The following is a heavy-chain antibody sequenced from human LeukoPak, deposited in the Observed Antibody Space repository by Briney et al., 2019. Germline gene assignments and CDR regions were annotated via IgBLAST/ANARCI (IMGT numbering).Heavy chain of an antibody. J-gene: IGHJ4*02. Sequence: GESLKISCKASGYSFTNYWIAWVRQMPGKGLAWMGIIYPGDFDTRYRPSLQGQVTISADKSINTAYLQWTSLKASDTAIYYCARQGESGNYFDYWGQGTLVTVSS. CDR1: GYSFTNYW. V-gene: IGHV5-51*01. CDR3: ARQGESGNYFDY. CDR2: IYPGDFDT. D-gene: IGHD3-16*01.